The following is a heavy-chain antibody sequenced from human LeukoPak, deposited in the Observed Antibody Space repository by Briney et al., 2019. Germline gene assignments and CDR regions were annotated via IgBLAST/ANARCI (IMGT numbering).Heavy chain of an antibody. Sequence: GGSLRLSCAVSRFTFSNYGMHWVRQAPAKGLEWVAFIRYDGSNKYYADSVKGRFTISRDNSKNTLYLHMNSLSAEDTAVYYCARDSDHVRDYWGQGTLVTVSS. J-gene: IGHJ4*02. CDR2: IRYDGSNK. V-gene: IGHV3-30*02. CDR1: RFTFSNYG. CDR3: ARDSDHVRDY. D-gene: IGHD3-10*01.